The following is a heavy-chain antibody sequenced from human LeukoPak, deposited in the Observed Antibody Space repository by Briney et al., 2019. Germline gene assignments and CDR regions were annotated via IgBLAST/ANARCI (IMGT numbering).Heavy chain of an antibody. CDR1: GFAFDEHG. CDR3: ARAPITSPFYFDY. CDR2: INWSGGST. Sequence: GGSLRLSCTASGFAFDEHGMSWVRQVPGKGLEWVSGINWSGGSTGYADPLRGRFTISRDNAKNSLYLQMDSLRAEATALYYFARAPITSPFYFDYWGQGTLVTVSS. J-gene: IGHJ4*02. D-gene: IGHD2-2*01. V-gene: IGHV3-20*04.